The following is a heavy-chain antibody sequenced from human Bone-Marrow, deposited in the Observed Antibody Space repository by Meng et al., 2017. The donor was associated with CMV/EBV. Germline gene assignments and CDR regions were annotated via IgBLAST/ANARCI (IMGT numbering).Heavy chain of an antibody. Sequence: SETLSLTCTVSGGSVSSGSYYWSWIRQPPGKGLEWIGYIYYSGSTNYNPSLKSRVTISVDTSKNQFSLKLSSVTAADTAVYYCARDPLGYCSSTSLCVWGQGTTVTVSS. CDR3: ARDPLGYCSSTSLCV. V-gene: IGHV4-61*01. CDR1: GGSVSSGSYY. D-gene: IGHD2-2*01. CDR2: IYYSGST. J-gene: IGHJ6*02.